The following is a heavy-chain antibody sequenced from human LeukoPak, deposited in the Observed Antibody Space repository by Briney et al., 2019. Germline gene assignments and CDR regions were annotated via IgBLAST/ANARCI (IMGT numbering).Heavy chain of an antibody. D-gene: IGHD4-17*01. J-gene: IGHJ4*02. Sequence: GGSLRLSCAASGFTFSSYGMHWVRQAPGKGLEWVAVISYDGSNKYYADSVKGRFIISRDNAKNSLYLQMNSLRAEDTALYYCAREPPYGTWSLDYWGQGALVTVSS. V-gene: IGHV3-30*03. CDR1: GFTFSSYG. CDR2: ISYDGSNK. CDR3: AREPPYGTWSLDY.